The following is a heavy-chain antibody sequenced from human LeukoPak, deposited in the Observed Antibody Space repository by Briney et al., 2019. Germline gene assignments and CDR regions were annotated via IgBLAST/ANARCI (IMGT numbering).Heavy chain of an antibody. D-gene: IGHD2-15*01. J-gene: IGHJ5*02. CDR1: GGTFISYA. V-gene: IGHV1-69*05. CDR3: ARALFSGGSSMLVNWFDP. CDR2: IIPIFGTA. Sequence: GASVKVSCKASGGTFISYAISWVRQAPGQGREWMGRIIPIFGTANYAQKFQGRVTITTDESTSTAYMELSSLRSEDTAVYYCARALFSGGSSMLVNWFDPWGQGTLVTVSS.